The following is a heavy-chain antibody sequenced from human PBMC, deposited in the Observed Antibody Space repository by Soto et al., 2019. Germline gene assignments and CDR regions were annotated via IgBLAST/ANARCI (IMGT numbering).Heavy chain of an antibody. D-gene: IGHD6-19*01. CDR3: ARFYSSGWPRGYFDY. J-gene: IGHJ4*02. Sequence: QVQLVQSGGEVKKPGASVKVSCKAAGYTFTSHGISWVRQAPGQGLEWMGWISTFHGSINYAQKFQGRVTMTTDTSTSTAYMELRSRRSDDTAVYYCARFYSSGWPRGYFDYWGQGTPVTVSA. CDR1: GYTFTSHG. V-gene: IGHV1-18*01. CDR2: ISTFHGSI.